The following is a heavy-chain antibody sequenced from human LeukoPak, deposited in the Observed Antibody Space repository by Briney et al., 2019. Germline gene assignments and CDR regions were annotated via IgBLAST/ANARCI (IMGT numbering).Heavy chain of an antibody. D-gene: IGHD2-15*01. CDR1: GFTFNSYS. J-gene: IGHJ6*04. CDR3: ARVPCGGGSCYSPYYYYGMDV. CDR2: ISGTSNYI. V-gene: IGHV3-21*01. Sequence: GGSLRLSCAASGFTFNSYSMNWVRQAPGKGLELVSSISGTSNYIYYADSVKGRFTISRDKAKNSLYLQMNSLRAEDTAVYYCARVPCGGGSCYSPYYYYGMDVWGKGTTVTVSS.